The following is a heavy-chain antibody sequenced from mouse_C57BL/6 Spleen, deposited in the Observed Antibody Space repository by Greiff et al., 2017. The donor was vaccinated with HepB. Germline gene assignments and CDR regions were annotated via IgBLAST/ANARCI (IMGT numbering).Heavy chain of an antibody. CDR3: ARAGDYNSFDY. J-gene: IGHJ2*01. CDR2: ISDGGSYT. D-gene: IGHD2-4*01. V-gene: IGHV5-4*01. CDR1: GFTFSSYA. Sequence: DVHLVESGGGLVKPGGSLKLSCAASGFTFSSYAMSWVRQTPEKRLEWVATISDGGSYTYYPDNVKGRFTISRDNAKNNLYLQMSHLKSEDTAMYYCARAGDYNSFDYWGQGTTLTVSS.